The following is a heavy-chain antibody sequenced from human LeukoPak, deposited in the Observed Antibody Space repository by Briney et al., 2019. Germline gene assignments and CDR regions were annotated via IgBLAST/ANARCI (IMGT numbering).Heavy chain of an antibody. CDR2: ISYDGSNK. Sequence: PGRSLRLSCAASGFTFSSYAMHWVRQAPGKGLEWVAVISYDGSNKYYADSVKGRFTISRDNSKNTLYLQMNSLRAEDTAVYYCARDRHSSGRGGYFDYWGQGTLVTFSS. D-gene: IGHD6-19*01. CDR3: ARDRHSSGRGGYFDY. CDR1: GFTFSSYA. J-gene: IGHJ4*02. V-gene: IGHV3-30*04.